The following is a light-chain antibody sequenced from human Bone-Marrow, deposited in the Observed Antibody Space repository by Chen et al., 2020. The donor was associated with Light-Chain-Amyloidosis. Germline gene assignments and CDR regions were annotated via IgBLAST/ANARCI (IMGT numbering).Light chain of an antibody. V-gene: IGLV3-25*03. J-gene: IGLJ2*01. CDR1: DLPTKY. CDR2: RDT. CDR3: QSADSSGTYEVI. Sequence: SYELTQPPSVSVSPGQTAMITCSGDDLPTKYAYWYQQKPGQAPVLVIHRDTERPSGISERFSGSSSGTTATVTISGVQAEDEDDYHCQSADSSGTYEVIFGGGTKLTVL.